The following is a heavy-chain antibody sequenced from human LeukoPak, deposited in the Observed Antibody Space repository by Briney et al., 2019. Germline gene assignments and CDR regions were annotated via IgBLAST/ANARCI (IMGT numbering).Heavy chain of an antibody. J-gene: IGHJ4*02. CDR1: GFTFSNYA. CDR3: ARAYSSSWYDY. V-gene: IGHV3-23*01. D-gene: IGHD6-13*01. CDR2: ITSGDTT. Sequence: PGGSLRLSCAASGFTFSNYAMNWVRQAPGKGLQWVSAITSGDTTYYADSVKGRFTISRDNSKNTLYLQMNSLRAEDTAVYHCARAYSSSWYDYWGQGTLVTVSS.